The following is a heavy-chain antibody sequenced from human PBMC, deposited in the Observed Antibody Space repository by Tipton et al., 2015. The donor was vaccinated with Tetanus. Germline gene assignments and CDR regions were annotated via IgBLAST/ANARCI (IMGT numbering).Heavy chain of an antibody. V-gene: IGHV3-33*01. CDR3: ARYSSSADVFDY. CDR1: GFTFSSYG. CDR2: IWYDGSNK. J-gene: IGHJ4*02. Sequence: SLRLSCAASGFTFSSYGMHWVRQAPGKGLEWVAVIWYDGSNKYYADSVKGRFTISRDNSKNTLYLQMNSLRAEDTTVYYCARYSSSADVFDYWGQGTLVTVSS. D-gene: IGHD6-6*01.